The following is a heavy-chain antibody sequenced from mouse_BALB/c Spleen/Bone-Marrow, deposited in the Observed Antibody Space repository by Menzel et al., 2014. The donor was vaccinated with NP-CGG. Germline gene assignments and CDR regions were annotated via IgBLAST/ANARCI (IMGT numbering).Heavy chain of an antibody. Sequence: VQLKQSGAELVKPGPSVKLSCTASGFNIKDTYLHWVKQRPEQGLDWIGRIDPAIFTKYDPKFQGKATITADTSSNTAYLHLSSLTSEDTAVYYCASYRYGWYFDVWGAGTTVTVSS. V-gene: IGHV14-3*02. CDR2: IDPAIFT. J-gene: IGHJ1*01. D-gene: IGHD2-14*01. CDR1: GFNIKDTY. CDR3: ASYRYGWYFDV.